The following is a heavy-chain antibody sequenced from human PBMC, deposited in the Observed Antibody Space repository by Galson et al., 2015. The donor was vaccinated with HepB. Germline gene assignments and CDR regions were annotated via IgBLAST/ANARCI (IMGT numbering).Heavy chain of an antibody. CDR1: GFTVSSNY. CDR2: IYSGGST. CDR3: ASTIVGTDAFDI. V-gene: IGHV3-66*01. D-gene: IGHD1-26*01. J-gene: IGHJ3*02. Sequence: SLRLSCEASGFTVSSNYMSWVRQAPGKGLEWVSVIYSGGSTYYADSVKGRFTISRDNSKNTLYLQMNSLRAEDTAVYYCASTIVGTDAFDIWGQGTMVTVSS.